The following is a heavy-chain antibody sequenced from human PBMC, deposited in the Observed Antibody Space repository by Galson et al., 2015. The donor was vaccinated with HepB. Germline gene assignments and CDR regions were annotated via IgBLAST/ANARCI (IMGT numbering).Heavy chain of an antibody. V-gene: IGHV3-23*01. CDR1: GFTFSSYA. CDR3: AKSIAATGINVIDY. CDR2: ISGSGGTT. D-gene: IGHD6-13*01. J-gene: IGHJ4*02. Sequence: SLRLSCAASGFTFSSYAMSWVRQAPGKGLEWVSGISGSGGTTDYADSVKGRFTISRDNSKNTVYLQMNSLRAEDTAVYYCAKSIAATGINVIDYWGQGTLVTVSS.